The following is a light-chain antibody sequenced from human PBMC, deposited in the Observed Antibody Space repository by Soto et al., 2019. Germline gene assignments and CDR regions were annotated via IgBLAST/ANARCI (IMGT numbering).Light chain of an antibody. CDR3: QQYNTYWT. V-gene: IGKV1-5*01. Sequence: DSQMTQSPSTLSASVGDRVTITCRASQNINRWLAWYQQKPGKAPKLLIYDASSLKSGVPPRFSGSGSETEFTLTISSLQPDDFATYYCQQYNTYWTFGQGTKVDIK. J-gene: IGKJ1*01. CDR2: DAS. CDR1: QNINRW.